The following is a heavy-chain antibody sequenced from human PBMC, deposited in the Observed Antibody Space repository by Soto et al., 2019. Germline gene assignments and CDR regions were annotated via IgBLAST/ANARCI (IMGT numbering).Heavy chain of an antibody. J-gene: IGHJ4*02. CDR1: GYTFTSYA. CDR3: ARLHLGELSLKN. V-gene: IGHV1-3*01. Sequence: ASVKVSCKASGYTFTSYAMHWVRQAPGQRLEWMGWINAGNGNTKYSQKFQGRVTITRDTSASTAYMELSSLRSEDTAVYYCARLHLGELSLKNWGQGTLVTVSS. CDR2: INAGNGNT. D-gene: IGHD3-16*02.